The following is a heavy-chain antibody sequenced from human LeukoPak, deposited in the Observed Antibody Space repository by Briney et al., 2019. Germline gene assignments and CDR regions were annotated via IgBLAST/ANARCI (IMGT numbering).Heavy chain of an antibody. J-gene: IGHJ4*02. V-gene: IGHV1-69*13. CDR1: GGTFSSYA. CDR3: ARGVDHTATVTAFDY. Sequence: SVKVSCKATGGTFSSYAISWVRQAPGQGLEWMGGIIPIFGTPNYAQKFQGRVTITADESTSTAYMELSSLRSEDTAMYYCARGVDHTATVTAFDYWGQGTLVTVSS. D-gene: IGHD5-18*01. CDR2: IIPIFGTP.